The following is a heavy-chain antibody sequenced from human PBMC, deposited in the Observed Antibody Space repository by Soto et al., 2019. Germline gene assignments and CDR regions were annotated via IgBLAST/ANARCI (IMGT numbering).Heavy chain of an antibody. CDR1: GFTFDDYA. J-gene: IGHJ3*02. CDR2: ISWNSGSI. Sequence: EVQLVESGGGLVQPGRSLRLSCAASGFTFDDYAMHWVRQAPGKGLEWVSGISWNSGSIGYADSVKGRFTISRDNAKNSLYLQMNSLRAEDTVLYYCAKEPFKLIHMRAFDIWGQGTMVTVSS. D-gene: IGHD2-2*01. CDR3: AKEPFKLIHMRAFDI. V-gene: IGHV3-9*01.